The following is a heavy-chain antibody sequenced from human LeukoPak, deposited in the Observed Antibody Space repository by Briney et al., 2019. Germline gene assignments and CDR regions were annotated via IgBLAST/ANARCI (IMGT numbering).Heavy chain of an antibody. Sequence: GGSLRLSCAASGFTFSDYNMRWIRQAPGKGLEWVSSISRSGSTKYYADSVKGRFTISRDNAKNSLYLQMSSLRAEDTALYYCAKDSSSGYPYYYYYIDVWGKGTTVTISS. CDR2: ISRSGSTK. CDR1: GFTFSDYN. J-gene: IGHJ6*03. V-gene: IGHV3-11*01. D-gene: IGHD3-22*01. CDR3: AKDSSSGYPYYYYYIDV.